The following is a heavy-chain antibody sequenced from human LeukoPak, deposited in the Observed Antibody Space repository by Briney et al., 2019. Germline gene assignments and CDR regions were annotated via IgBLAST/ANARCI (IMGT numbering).Heavy chain of an antibody. CDR2: IYHSGNT. V-gene: IGHV4-38-2*02. CDR3: ARAECCTEVSCYSAVPGKY. Sequence: SETLSLTCTVSGYSITSGYYWAWIRQSPGKGLEWIGSIYHSGNTYYNPSLKSRVIILVDTSKNQFSLLLGSVTATDTAVYYCARAECCTEVSCYSAVPGKYWGQGTLVTVSS. D-gene: IGHD2-15*01. CDR1: GYSITSGYY. J-gene: IGHJ4*02.